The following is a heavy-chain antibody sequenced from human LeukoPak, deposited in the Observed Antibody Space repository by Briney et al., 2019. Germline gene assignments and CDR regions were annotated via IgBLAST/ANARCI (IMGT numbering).Heavy chain of an antibody. CDR3: AKERGYQSYYYYYMDV. CDR1: GFTFSGYV. Sequence: PGRSLRHSCEASGFTFSGYVMHWVRQAPGKGLEWVALIWFDGSDKYYADSVKGRFTISRDNSKNTLYLQMNSLRAEDTAVYYCAKERGYQSYYYYYMDVWGKGTTVTVSS. J-gene: IGHJ6*03. CDR2: IWFDGSDK. D-gene: IGHD6-13*01. V-gene: IGHV3-33*06.